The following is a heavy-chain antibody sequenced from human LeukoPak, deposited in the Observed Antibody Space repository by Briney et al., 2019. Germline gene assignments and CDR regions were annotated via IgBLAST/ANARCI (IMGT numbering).Heavy chain of an antibody. V-gene: IGHV3-23*01. CDR3: AKHSGSYFIYYVDS. D-gene: IGHD1-26*01. Sequence: GGSLRLSCAASGFTFSSYGMSWVRQAPGKGLEWVSTISGSAYNTYYADSVKGRFTISRDNSANTLYLQMNSLRAEDTALYYCAKHSGSYFIYYVDSWGQGTLGTVSS. J-gene: IGHJ4*02. CDR2: ISGSAYNT. CDR1: GFTFSSYG.